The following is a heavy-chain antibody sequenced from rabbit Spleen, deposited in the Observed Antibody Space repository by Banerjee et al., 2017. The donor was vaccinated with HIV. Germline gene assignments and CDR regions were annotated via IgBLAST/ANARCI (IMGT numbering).Heavy chain of an antibody. V-gene: IGHV1S45*01. CDR3: VREVAGKFNL. CDR2: IDPIFGIA. D-gene: IGHD4-1*01. CDR1: GFSFSSSDY. J-gene: IGHJ4*01. Sequence: QEQLEESGGDLVKPGASLTLTCTASGFSFSSSDYMCWVRQAPGKGLEWIGDIDPIFGIAVYASWVNGRFTISSHNAQNTLYLQLNSLTAADTATYFCVREVAGKFNLWGQGTLVTVS.